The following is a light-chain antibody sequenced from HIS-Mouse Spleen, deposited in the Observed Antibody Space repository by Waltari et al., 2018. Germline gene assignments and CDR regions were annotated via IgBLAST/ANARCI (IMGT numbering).Light chain of an antibody. V-gene: IGLV2-14*03. CDR1: SSDVGGYNY. J-gene: IGLJ1*01. CDR3: SSYTSSSSLYV. CDR2: DVS. Sequence: QSALTQPASVSGSPGQSITISCTGTSSDVGGYNYVSWYQQHPGKAPKLMIYDVSNRPSGVSKRFPGSKSGNTASLTISGLQAEDEADYYCSSYTSSSSLYVFGTGTKVTVL.